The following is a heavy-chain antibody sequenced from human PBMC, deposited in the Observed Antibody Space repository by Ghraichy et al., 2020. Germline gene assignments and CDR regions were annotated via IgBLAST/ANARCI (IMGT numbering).Heavy chain of an antibody. J-gene: IGHJ4*02. V-gene: IGHV3-30*02. CDR2: IRYDGSNK. CDR1: GFTFSSYG. Sequence: GGSLRLSCAASGFTFSSYGMHWVRQAPGKGLEWVAFIRYDGSNKYYADSVKGRFTISRDNSKNTLYLQMNSLRAEDTAVYYCAKDSRSPVAGTFFGYWGQGTLVTVSS. CDR3: AKDSRSPVAGTFFGY. D-gene: IGHD6-19*01.